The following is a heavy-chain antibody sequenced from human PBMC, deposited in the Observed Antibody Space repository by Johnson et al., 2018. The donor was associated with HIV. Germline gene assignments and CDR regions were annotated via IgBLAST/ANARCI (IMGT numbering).Heavy chain of an antibody. CDR2: ISFDGSNK. V-gene: IGHV3-30*04. CDR3: AKESAFDI. Sequence: QVQLVESGGGVVQPGRSLRLSCAASGFTFNSYAMHWVRQAPGKGLECVAVISFDGSNKYYADSVKGRFTISRDNSKNTLYLQMNSLRAEDTAVYYCAKESAFDIWGQGTMVTVSS. J-gene: IGHJ3*02. CDR1: GFTFNSYA.